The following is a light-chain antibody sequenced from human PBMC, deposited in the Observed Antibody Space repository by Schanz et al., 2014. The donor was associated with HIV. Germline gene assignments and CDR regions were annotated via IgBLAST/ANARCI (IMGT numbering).Light chain of an antibody. CDR1: SIDVGGYDY. Sequence: QSALTQPASLSGSPGQSITISCTGTSIDVGGYDYVSWYQKHPDKAPRLIIYDVSNRPSGVSSRFSGSKSGTSASLAITGLQAEDEADYYCQSYDSSLSGSVFGGGTKLTVL. V-gene: IGLV2-14*03. J-gene: IGLJ2*01. CDR2: DVS. CDR3: QSYDSSLSGSV.